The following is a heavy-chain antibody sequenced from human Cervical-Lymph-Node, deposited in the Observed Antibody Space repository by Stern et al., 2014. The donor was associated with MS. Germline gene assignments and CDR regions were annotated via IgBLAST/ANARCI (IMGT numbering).Heavy chain of an antibody. J-gene: IGHJ4*02. V-gene: IGHV1-2*04. D-gene: IGHD4-17*01. CDR2: INPNNGDT. Sequence: QVQLVQSGAEVKKPGASVSVSCKASGYTFTAYYLHWVRQAPGHGLEGMGWINPNNGDTKYAQNFQGWVTMTRDTSISTAYMDLSSLTSDDTAIYYCARDLGTVTTPGDYWGQGTLVTVSS. CDR3: ARDLGTVTTPGDY. CDR1: GYTFTAYY.